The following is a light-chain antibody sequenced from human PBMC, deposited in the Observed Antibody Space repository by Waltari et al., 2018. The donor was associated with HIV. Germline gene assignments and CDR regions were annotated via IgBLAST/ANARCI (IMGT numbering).Light chain of an antibody. J-gene: IGLJ2*01. CDR2: EVN. CDR3: SSYTSSNAYVV. CDR1: SSDVGAYNF. V-gene: IGLV2-14*01. Sequence: QSALTQPASVSGSPGQSITISCTGTSSDVGAYNFVSWYQQYPAKAPKLMIYEVNNRPSGVSDRFSGSKADNAASLTIAGLQAEDEADYYCSSYTSSNAYVVFGGGTKLTVL.